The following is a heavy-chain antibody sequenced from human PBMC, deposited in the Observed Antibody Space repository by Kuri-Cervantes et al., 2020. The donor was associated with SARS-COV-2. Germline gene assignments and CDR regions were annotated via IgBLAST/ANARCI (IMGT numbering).Heavy chain of an antibody. CDR2: ISYDGSDK. V-gene: IGHV3-30*04. J-gene: IGHJ6*03. CDR3: ARELIVSPGTYSMDV. CDR1: GFTLSSFA. Sequence: GESLKISCAASGFTLSSFAMHWVRQAPGKGLEWVAVISYDGSDKYYADSVKGRFLTSRDNSKNTLSLQMNSLRAEDTAVYYCARELIVSPGTYSMDVWGKGTTVTVSS. D-gene: IGHD6-13*01.